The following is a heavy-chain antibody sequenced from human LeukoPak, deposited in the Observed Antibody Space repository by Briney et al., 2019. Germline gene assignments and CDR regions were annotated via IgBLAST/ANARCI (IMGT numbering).Heavy chain of an antibody. CDR2: INPNSGGT. Sequence: ASVKVSCKASGYTFTGYYMHWVRQAPGQGLEWMGWINPNSGGTTYAQKFQGRVSMHRDTSIRTAYMELSRLRSDDTAVYYCARNTINWFDPWGQGVLVTVSS. CDR1: GYTFTGYY. D-gene: IGHD5-24*01. V-gene: IGHV1-2*02. CDR3: ARNTINWFDP. J-gene: IGHJ5*02.